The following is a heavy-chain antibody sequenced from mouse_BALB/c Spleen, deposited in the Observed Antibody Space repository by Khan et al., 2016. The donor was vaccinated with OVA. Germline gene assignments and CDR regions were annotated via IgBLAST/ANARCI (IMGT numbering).Heavy chain of an antibody. Sequence: EVELVESGGDIVKPGGSLKLSCAASGFTFSTYGMSWVRQTPDKRLEWVATVSTGGHYTYYTDTVKGRFTISRDNAKNTLYLQMSSLGSEDTAIFYGARLAYYYDSEGFAYWGQGTLVTVSA. CDR3: ARLAYYYDSEGFAY. V-gene: IGHV5-6*01. CDR2: VSTGGHYT. D-gene: IGHD1-1*01. CDR1: GFTFSTYG. J-gene: IGHJ3*01.